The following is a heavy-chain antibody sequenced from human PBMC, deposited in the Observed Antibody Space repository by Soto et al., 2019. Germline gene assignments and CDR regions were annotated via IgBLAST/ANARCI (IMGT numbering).Heavy chain of an antibody. CDR1: GFTFSSYA. V-gene: IGHV3-30-3*01. CDR2: ISYDGSNK. CDR3: ARDGGNGIAAYFDY. J-gene: IGHJ4*02. Sequence: GGSLRLSCAASGFTFSSYAMHWVRQAPGKGLEWVAVISYDGSNKYYADSVKGRFTISRDNSKNTLYLQMNSLRAEDTAVYYCARDGGNGIAAYFDYWGQGTLVTVSS. D-gene: IGHD6-13*01.